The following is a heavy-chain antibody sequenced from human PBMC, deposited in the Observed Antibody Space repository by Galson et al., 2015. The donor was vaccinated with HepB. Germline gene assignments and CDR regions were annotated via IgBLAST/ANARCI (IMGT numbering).Heavy chain of an antibody. CDR1: GFTFSSYW. Sequence: SLRLSCAASGFTFSSYWMSWVRQAPGKGLEWVANIKQDGSEKYYVDSVKGRFTISRDNAKNSLYLQMNSLRAEDTAVYYCATWASPSERWLQSGRYWGQGTLVTVSS. V-gene: IGHV3-7*01. D-gene: IGHD5-24*01. CDR3: ATWASPSERWLQSGRY. J-gene: IGHJ4*02. CDR2: IKQDGSEK.